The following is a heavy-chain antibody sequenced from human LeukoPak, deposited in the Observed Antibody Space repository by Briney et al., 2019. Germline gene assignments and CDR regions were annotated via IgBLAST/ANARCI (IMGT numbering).Heavy chain of an antibody. CDR1: GFTFSSYG. V-gene: IGHV3-23*01. D-gene: IGHD3-10*01. J-gene: IGHJ4*02. Sequence: GSLRLSCAASGFTFSSYGVSWVRQAPGKGLEWVSAISGSGGSTYYADSVKGRFTISRDNSKNTLYLQMNSLRAEDTAVYYCAKNRVNYYGSGSSYDYWGQGTLVTVSS. CDR3: AKNRVNYYGSGSSYDY. CDR2: ISGSGGST.